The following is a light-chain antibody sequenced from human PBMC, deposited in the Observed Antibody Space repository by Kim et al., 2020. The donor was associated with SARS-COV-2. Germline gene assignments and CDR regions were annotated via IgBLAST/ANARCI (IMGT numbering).Light chain of an antibody. CDR3: MQALQTRLT. J-gene: IGKJ4*01. V-gene: IGKV2-28*01. CDR1: QSRLHSNGYNY. CDR2: LGS. Sequence: PASISCRSSQSRLHSNGYNYLDWYLQKPGQSPQLLIYLGSNRASGVPDRFSGSGSGTDFTLKISRVEAEDVGVYYCMQALQTRLTFGGGTKVEIK.